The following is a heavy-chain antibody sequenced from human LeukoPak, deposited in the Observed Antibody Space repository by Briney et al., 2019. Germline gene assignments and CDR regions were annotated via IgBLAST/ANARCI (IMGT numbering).Heavy chain of an antibody. J-gene: IGHJ4*02. CDR3: ARDSGMVRGTVDY. V-gene: IGHV1-46*01. CDR2: INPSGGST. D-gene: IGHD3-10*01. Sequence: GASVKVSCKTSGYTFTSYGIGWVRQAPGQGLEWMGIINPSGGSTSYAQKFQGRVTMTRDTSTSTVYMELSSLRSEDTAVYYCARDSGMVRGTVDYWGQGTLVTVSS. CDR1: GYTFTSYG.